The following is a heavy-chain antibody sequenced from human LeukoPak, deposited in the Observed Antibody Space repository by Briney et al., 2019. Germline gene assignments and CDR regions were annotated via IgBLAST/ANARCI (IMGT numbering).Heavy chain of an antibody. Sequence: GGSLRLSCAASGFTFSSYGMHWVRQAPGKGLEWVAVISFDGSDKYYADSVKGRFTISRDNSRNTLHLQMNSLRAEDTAVYYCARRASGSFDYWGQGTLVTVSS. V-gene: IGHV3-30*03. CDR1: GFTFSSYG. D-gene: IGHD1-26*01. CDR2: ISFDGSDK. J-gene: IGHJ4*02. CDR3: ARRASGSFDY.